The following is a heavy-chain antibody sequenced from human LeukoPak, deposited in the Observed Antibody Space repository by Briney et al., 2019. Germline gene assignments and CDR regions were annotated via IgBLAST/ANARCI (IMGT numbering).Heavy chain of an antibody. CDR3: ATVTSTFDY. J-gene: IGHJ4*02. CDR1: GVSIISGHYS. CDR2: IFYRGNT. V-gene: IGHV4-30-4*07. Sequence: SETLSFTCAVSGVSIISGHYSWSWIRQPPGKGLEWIGHIFYRGNTYYNPSLRSRLTISLDTSKNQFSLKLSSVAAADTAVYYCATVTSTFDYWGQGTPVTVSS. D-gene: IGHD1-14*01.